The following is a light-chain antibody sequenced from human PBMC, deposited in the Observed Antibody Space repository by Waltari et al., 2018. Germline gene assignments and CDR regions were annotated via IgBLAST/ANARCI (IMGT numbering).Light chain of an antibody. CDR2: YDD. V-gene: IGLV1-36*01. J-gene: IGLJ3*02. CDR1: IPNLGNNG. CDR3: AAWDDSLNGRV. Sequence: QSVLTQPPSVSEAPRQRVTLPCSGSIPNLGNNGVNWYQQVPGKAPKLLIYYDDLLPSGVSDRFSGSKSGTSASLAISGLQFEDEAEYFCAAWDDSLNGRVFGGGTKLTVL.